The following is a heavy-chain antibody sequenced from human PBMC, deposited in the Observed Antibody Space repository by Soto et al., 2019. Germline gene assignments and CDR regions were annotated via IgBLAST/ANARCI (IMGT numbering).Heavy chain of an antibody. CDR1: GGTFSSYA. V-gene: IGHV1-69*13. J-gene: IGHJ4*02. Sequence: ASVKVSCKASGGTFSSYAISWVRQAPGQGLEWMGGIIPIFGTANYAQKFQGRVTITADESTSTAYMELSSLRSEDTAVYYCARVGAVAGSPDYWGQGTLVTVYS. CDR2: IIPIFGTA. D-gene: IGHD6-19*01. CDR3: ARVGAVAGSPDY.